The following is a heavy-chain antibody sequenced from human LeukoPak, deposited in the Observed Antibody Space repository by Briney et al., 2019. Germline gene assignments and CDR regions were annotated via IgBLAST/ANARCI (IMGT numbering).Heavy chain of an antibody. J-gene: IGHJ4*02. CDR1: GFTFSSYW. V-gene: IGHV3-48*01. Sequence: GGSLRLSCAASGFTFSSYWMNWVRQAPGRGLEWVSYISTTSSTIYYADSVKGRFTISRDNSKNTLYLQMNSLRAEDTAVYYCASLISGSYYFGDYWGQGTLVTVSS. CDR2: ISTTSSTI. D-gene: IGHD1-26*01. CDR3: ASLISGSYYFGDY.